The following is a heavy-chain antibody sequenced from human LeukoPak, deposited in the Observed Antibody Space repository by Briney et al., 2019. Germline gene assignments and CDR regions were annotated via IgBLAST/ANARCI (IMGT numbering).Heavy chain of an antibody. CDR3: AKDGQSFNSMYDYFDS. V-gene: IGHV3-23*01. Sequence: GGALRLSCSASGFTFRNFAISWVRPAPGKGLGWVSYIGGGDTHYADSVKGRFTISSDDSRSTVDLQMSSLRAEDTAVYYCAKDGQSFNSMYDYFDSWGQGTLVTVSS. D-gene: IGHD2-8*01. J-gene: IGHJ4*02. CDR1: GFTFRNFA. CDR2: IGGGDT.